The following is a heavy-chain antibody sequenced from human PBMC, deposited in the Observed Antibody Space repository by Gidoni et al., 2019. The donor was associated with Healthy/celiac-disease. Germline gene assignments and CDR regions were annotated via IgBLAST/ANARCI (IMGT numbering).Heavy chain of an antibody. CDR3: ARLWQVAPGSYNWFDP. D-gene: IGHD2-15*01. J-gene: IGHJ5*02. Sequence: QVQLVPAGAEVKKPGSSVKVSCKASGGTFRRYAISWVRQAPGQGLEWMGGIIPIFGTANYAQKFQGRVTITADKSTSTAYMELSSLRSEDTAVYYCARLWQVAPGSYNWFDPWGQGTLVTVSS. CDR2: IIPIFGTA. V-gene: IGHV1-69*06. CDR1: GGTFRRYA.